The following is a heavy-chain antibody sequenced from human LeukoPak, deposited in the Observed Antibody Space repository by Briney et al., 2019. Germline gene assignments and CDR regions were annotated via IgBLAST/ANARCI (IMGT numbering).Heavy chain of an antibody. CDR1: GFTFSDYY. J-gene: IGHJ4*02. CDR2: ISSSSSYT. Sequence: PGGSLRLSCAASGFTFSDYYMSWIRQAPGKGLEWISYISSSSSYTNYADSVKGRFTISRDNAKSSLYLQMNSLRAEDTAVYYCARAPSGCLDYWGQGTLVAVSS. CDR3: ARAPSGCLDY. D-gene: IGHD3-9*01. V-gene: IGHV3-11*05.